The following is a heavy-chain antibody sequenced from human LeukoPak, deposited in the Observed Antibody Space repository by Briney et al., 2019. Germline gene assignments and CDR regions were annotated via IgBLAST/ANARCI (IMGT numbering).Heavy chain of an antibody. J-gene: IGHJ4*02. CDR2: VYYTGST. D-gene: IGHD3-10*01. V-gene: IGHV4-38-2*02. CDR3: VRSLGRYSPYYFDH. Sequence: TSETLSLTCIVSGDSLSSGHYWGWIRQSPGKGLEWIGSVYYTGSTYYNPSVKSRITIFVDTLTNEFSLRLRSVTAADTAIYFCVRSLGRYSPYYFDHWGQGKLVTVSS. CDR1: GDSLSSGHY.